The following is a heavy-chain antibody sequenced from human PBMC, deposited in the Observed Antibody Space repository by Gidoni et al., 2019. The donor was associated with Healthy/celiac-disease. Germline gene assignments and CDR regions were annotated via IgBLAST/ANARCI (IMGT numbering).Heavy chain of an antibody. CDR1: GGSISSYY. D-gene: IGHD6-25*01. J-gene: IGHJ4*02. Sequence: QVQLPESGPGLAKPSETLSLTCTVSGGSISSYYWSWIRQPPGKGLEWIGYIYYSGSTNYNPSLKSRVTISVDTSKNQFSLKLSSVTAADTAVYYCAMYSSELGFDYWGQGTLVTVSS. CDR2: IYYSGST. V-gene: IGHV4-59*01. CDR3: AMYSSELGFDY.